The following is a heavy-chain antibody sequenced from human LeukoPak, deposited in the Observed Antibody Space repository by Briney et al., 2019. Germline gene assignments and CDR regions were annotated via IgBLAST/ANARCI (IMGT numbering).Heavy chain of an antibody. V-gene: IGHV1-69*13. CDR1: GGTFSSYA. Sequence: SVKVSCKASGGTFSSYAISWVRQAPGQGLEWMGGIIPIFGTANYAQKFQGRVTITADESTSAAYMELSSLRSEDTAVYYCAREGYCSSTSCYSSFDYWGQGTLVTVSS. CDR3: AREGYCSSTSCYSSFDY. D-gene: IGHD2-2*01. J-gene: IGHJ4*02. CDR2: IIPIFGTA.